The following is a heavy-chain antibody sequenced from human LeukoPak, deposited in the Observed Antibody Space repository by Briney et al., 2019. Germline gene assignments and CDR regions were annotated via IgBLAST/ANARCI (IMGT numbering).Heavy chain of an antibody. CDR3: ARGYNYGGSSGYYFSSTWFDP. D-gene: IGHD3-22*01. Sequence: ASVKVSCKASGYTFTSYDINWVRQATGQGLEWMGWMNPNSGNTGYARKFQGRVTITRNTSISTAYMELSSLRSEDTAVYYCARGYNYGGSSGYYFSSTWFDPWGQGTLVTVSS. CDR1: GYTFTSYD. J-gene: IGHJ5*02. V-gene: IGHV1-8*03. CDR2: MNPNSGNT.